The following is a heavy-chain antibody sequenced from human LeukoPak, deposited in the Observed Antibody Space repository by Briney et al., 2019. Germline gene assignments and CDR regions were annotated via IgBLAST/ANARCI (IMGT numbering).Heavy chain of an antibody. V-gene: IGHV3-74*01. CDR3: ARVGYYDSSNYYAYFQH. Sequence: GGSLRLSCAASGFTFSSYWMHWVRQAPGKGLEWVARINSDGTDISYGDSVKGRFTISRDNAKNTLYLQMNSLRVEDTAVYSCARVGYYDSSNYYAYFQHWGQGTLVTVSS. J-gene: IGHJ1*01. CDR1: GFTFSSYW. CDR2: INSDGTDI. D-gene: IGHD3-22*01.